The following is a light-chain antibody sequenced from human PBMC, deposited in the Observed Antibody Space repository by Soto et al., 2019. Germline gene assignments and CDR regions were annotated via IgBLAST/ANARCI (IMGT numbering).Light chain of an antibody. CDR3: QSYDSSIEVV. CDR2: EDN. Sequence: NFMLTQPHSVSESPGKTVTISCTRSSGSIASNYVQWYQQLPGSAPTTVIYEDNQIPSGVPDRFSGSIDSSSNSASLTLSGLKTEDEADYYCQSYDSSIEVVFGGGTKLTV. J-gene: IGLJ2*01. CDR1: SGSIASNY. V-gene: IGLV6-57*04.